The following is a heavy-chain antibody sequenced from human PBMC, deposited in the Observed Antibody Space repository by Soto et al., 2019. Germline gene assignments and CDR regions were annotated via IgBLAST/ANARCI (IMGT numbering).Heavy chain of an antibody. Sequence: DCLSPASAVAVNCFGRRCDWDYSRQPPGKGLEWIGSIYHSGSTYYNPSLKSRVTISVDTSKNQFSLKLSSVGAADTAVYYCGRELGASAYYYCMDV. V-gene: IGHV4-38-2*02. CDR1: VNCFGRRCD. J-gene: IGHJ6*01. D-gene: IGHD3-16*01. CDR2: IYHSGST. CDR3: GRELGASAYYYCMDV.